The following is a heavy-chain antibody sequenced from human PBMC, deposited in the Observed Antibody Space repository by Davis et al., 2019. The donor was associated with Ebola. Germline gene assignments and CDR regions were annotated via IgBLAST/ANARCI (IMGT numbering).Heavy chain of an antibody. D-gene: IGHD6-13*01. J-gene: IGHJ6*02. CDR3: ARGGSSSWYGGYYYGMDV. Sequence: GSLRLSCTVSGGSISSYYWSWIRQPPGKGLEWIGYIYYSGSTNYNPSLKSRVTISVDTSKNQFSLKLSSVTAADTAVYYCARGGSSSWYGGYYYGMDVWGQGTTVTVSS. CDR2: IYYSGST. CDR1: GGSISSYY. V-gene: IGHV4-59*12.